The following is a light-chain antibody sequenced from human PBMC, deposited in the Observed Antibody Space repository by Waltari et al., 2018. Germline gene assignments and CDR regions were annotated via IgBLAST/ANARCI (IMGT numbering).Light chain of an antibody. Sequence: IVLKQSPGTLSLSPGERATLPCRASQSISSRSLAWYQQKPGQAPRLLISGASSRATGIPDRFSGSGSGTDFTLTISRLEPEDFTVYYCLQYGTSPPYSFGQGTKLEIK. CDR2: GAS. J-gene: IGKJ2*03. V-gene: IGKV3-20*01. CDR3: LQYGTSPPYS. CDR1: QSISSRS.